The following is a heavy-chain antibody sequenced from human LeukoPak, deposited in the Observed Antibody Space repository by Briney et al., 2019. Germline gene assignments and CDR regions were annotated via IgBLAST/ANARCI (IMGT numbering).Heavy chain of an antibody. CDR3: TRDQYCSGDSCFGGPFDQ. CDR1: GFTFSTYD. J-gene: IGHJ4*02. D-gene: IGHD2-15*01. V-gene: IGHV3-48*03. Sequence: GGSLRLSCAASGFTFSTYDMNWVRQAPGKGLEWVSSISTSGSTIYYADSVMGRFTISRDNAKNSLYLQMNSLRAEDTAVYYFTRDQYCSGDSCFGGPFDQWGKGTLVTVSS. CDR2: ISTSGSTI.